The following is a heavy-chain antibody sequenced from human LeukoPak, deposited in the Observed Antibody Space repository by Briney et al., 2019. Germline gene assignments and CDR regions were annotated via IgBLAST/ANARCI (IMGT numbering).Heavy chain of an antibody. Sequence: GGSLRLSCAASEFSVGSNYMTWVRQAPGKGLEWVSLIYSGGSTYYADSVKGRFTISRDNSKNTLYLQMNSLRAEDTAVYYCARVGRKSRVVDIVRNKETGDYYYVDVWGKGTTVTVSS. D-gene: IGHD2-15*01. CDR1: EFSVGSNY. CDR3: ARVGRKSRVVDIVRNKETGDYYYVDV. CDR2: IYSGGST. V-gene: IGHV3-66*01. J-gene: IGHJ6*03.